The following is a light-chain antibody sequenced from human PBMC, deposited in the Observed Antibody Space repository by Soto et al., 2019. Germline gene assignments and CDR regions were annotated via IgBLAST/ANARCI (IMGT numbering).Light chain of an antibody. J-gene: IGLJ1*01. CDR2: DVS. V-gene: IGLV2-14*01. CDR1: SSDVGGYNY. Sequence: QSVLTQPASVSGSPGQSITISCTGTSSDVGGYNYVSWYQQHPGKAPKLMIYDVSNRPSGVSNRFYGSKSGNTASLTISGLQAEDEADYYCSSYTSSSSLWVFGTGTKLTVL. CDR3: SSYTSSSSLWV.